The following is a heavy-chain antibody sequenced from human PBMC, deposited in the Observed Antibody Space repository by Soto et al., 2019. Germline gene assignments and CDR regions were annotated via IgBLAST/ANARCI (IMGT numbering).Heavy chain of an antibody. V-gene: IGHV1-69*01. Sequence: QVQLVQSGAEVKKPGSSVKVSCKASGGTFSTYGINWVRQAPAHGLEWMGGNIPIFGTANYAQKFQGRVTITADASTTTAYMELSSLTSGDTAVYYCARGSYGDYAYWGQGTLVTVSS. CDR3: ARGSYGDYAY. D-gene: IGHD4-17*01. CDR2: NIPIFGTA. CDR1: GGTFSTYG. J-gene: IGHJ4*02.